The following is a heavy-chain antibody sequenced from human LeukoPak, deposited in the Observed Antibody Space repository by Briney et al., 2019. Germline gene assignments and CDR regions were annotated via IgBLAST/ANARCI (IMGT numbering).Heavy chain of an antibody. D-gene: IGHD5-18*01. CDR1: GGSMSSGDYY. J-gene: IGHJ4*02. Sequence: PSQTLSLTCTVSGGSMSSGDYYWSWIRQPPGKGLEWIGYIYYSGSSHYNPSLKSRLIISVDTSKNQFSLKLSSVTAADTAVYYCARGQWGDTAIRHWSQGILVTVSS. CDR2: IYYSGSS. CDR3: ARGQWGDTAIRH. V-gene: IGHV4-30-4*01.